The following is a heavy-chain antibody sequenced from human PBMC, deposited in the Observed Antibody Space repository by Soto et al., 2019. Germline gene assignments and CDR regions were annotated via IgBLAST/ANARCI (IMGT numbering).Heavy chain of an antibody. CDR1: GYTFTGQY. Sequence: QVQLVQSGAEVRKPGASVKVSCKASGYTFTGQYLHWARQAPGEGLQWMGWINPSSGGTRYSQYFQGRVTMTRDTSISTAYMEMSSLTSDDTAIYYCSRDLSTSAFGGGLDLWGQGTMVTVSS. J-gene: IGHJ3*01. D-gene: IGHD3-16*01. V-gene: IGHV1-2*02. CDR3: SRDLSTSAFGGGLDL. CDR2: INPSSGGT.